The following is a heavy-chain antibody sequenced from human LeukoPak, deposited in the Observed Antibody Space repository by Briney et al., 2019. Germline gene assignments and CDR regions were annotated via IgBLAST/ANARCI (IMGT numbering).Heavy chain of an antibody. CDR1: GGSFSGYY. Sequence: SETLSLTCAVYGGSFSGYYWSWIRQPPGKGLEWIGEINHSGSTNYNPSLKSRVTISVDTSKNQFSLKLSSVTAADTAVYYCARFDYGDHPFDYWGQGTLVTVSS. D-gene: IGHD4-17*01. CDR2: INHSGST. V-gene: IGHV4-34*01. CDR3: ARFDYGDHPFDY. J-gene: IGHJ4*02.